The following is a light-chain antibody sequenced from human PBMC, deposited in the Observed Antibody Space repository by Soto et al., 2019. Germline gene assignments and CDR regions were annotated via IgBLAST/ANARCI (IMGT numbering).Light chain of an antibody. CDR1: SSNIGAGYD. V-gene: IGLV1-40*01. CDR2: DNG. Sequence: QSVLTQPPSVSGAPGQRVTISCTGSSSNIGAGYDVHWYQHLPGAAPKLLIYDNGNRPSGVPDRFSGSKSGTSASLAITGLQAEDEANYYCLSYDISLTGVVFGGGTKLTVL. J-gene: IGLJ2*01. CDR3: LSYDISLTGVV.